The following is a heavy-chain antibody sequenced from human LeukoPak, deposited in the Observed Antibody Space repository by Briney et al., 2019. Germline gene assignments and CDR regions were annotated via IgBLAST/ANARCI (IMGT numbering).Heavy chain of an antibody. D-gene: IGHD2-15*01. CDR1: GFTFSTHS. V-gene: IGHV3-74*01. CDR2: INSDGSST. J-gene: IGHJ4*02. Sequence: GGSLRLSCTASGFTFSTHSMHWVRQAPGKGPVWVSRINSDGSSTRYADSVTGRFTISRDNAKNAVYLQMNSLRAEDTAVYYCAKVLGGLWPGIDYWGQGTVVTVSS. CDR3: AKVLGGLWPGIDY.